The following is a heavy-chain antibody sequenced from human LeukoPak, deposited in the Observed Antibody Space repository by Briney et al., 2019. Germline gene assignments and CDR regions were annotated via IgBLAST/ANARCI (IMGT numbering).Heavy chain of an antibody. V-gene: IGHV3-23*01. D-gene: IGHD3-16*01. CDR2: IIGGGRST. J-gene: IGHJ4*02. Sequence: PGRSLSLSCAVSGFTFSSYAMSWVRQPPGKGMGWVSTIIGGGRSTRYTDSVKGRFTISRDRSKYTRYLQMNSLRADDTAVYYCAIGGGLLWMGEFPRFFDSWGQGTLVTVSS. CDR1: GFTFSSYA. CDR3: AIGGGLLWMGEFPRFFDS.